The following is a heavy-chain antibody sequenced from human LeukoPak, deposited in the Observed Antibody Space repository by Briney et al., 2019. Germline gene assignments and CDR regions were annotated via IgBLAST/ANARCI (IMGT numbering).Heavy chain of an antibody. CDR2: IIPIFGTA. D-gene: IGHD6-6*01. J-gene: IGHJ6*03. V-gene: IGHV1-69*13. CDR1: GGTFSSYA. Sequence: SVKVSCKASGGTFSSYAISWVRQAPGQGLEWMGGIIPIFGTANYAQKFQGRVTITADESTSTAYMELSCLRSEDTAVYYCAREGYSSSSRYKDYYYYYMDVWGKGTTVTVSS. CDR3: AREGYSSSSRYKDYYYYYMDV.